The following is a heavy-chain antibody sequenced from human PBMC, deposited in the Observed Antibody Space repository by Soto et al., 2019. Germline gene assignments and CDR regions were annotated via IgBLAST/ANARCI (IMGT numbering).Heavy chain of an antibody. J-gene: IGHJ4*02. V-gene: IGHV4-59*01. Sequence: ETLSLTCTVSGGSLSSYYWSWIRQPPGKGLEWIGYLYYSGSTSYNPSLKSRVTISVDTPKNQFSLKLSSVTAADTAVYYCARTRTLGYCSGGTCVTFDYWGQGILVTVS. CDR2: LYYSGST. CDR1: GGSLSSYY. CDR3: ARTRTLGYCSGGTCVTFDY. D-gene: IGHD2-15*01.